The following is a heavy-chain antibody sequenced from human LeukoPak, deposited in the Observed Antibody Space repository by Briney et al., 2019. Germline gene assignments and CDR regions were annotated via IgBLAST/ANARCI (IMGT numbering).Heavy chain of an antibody. CDR1: GGTFSNYA. D-gene: IGHD6-19*01. V-gene: IGHV1-69*13. Sequence: SVKVSCKASGGTFSNYAISWVRQAAGQGLEWRGAIIPIFGTANYAQKFQGRVTTTADESTSTAYMELSSLRSEDTAVYYCARILSSSWYEYFHHWGQGTLVTVSS. CDR2: IIPIFGTA. J-gene: IGHJ1*01. CDR3: ARILSSSWYEYFHH.